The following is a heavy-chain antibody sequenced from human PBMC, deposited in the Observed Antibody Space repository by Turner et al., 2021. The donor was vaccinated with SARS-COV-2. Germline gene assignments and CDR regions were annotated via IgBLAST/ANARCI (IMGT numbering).Heavy chain of an antibody. CDR2: INHSGST. V-gene: IGHV4-34*01. CDR1: GGSFSGYY. J-gene: IGHJ5*02. CDR3: ARGPRVVAPTTWFDP. D-gene: IGHD2-15*01. Sequence: QVQLQQWGAGLFKPSETLSLTCAVYGGSFSGYYWSWIRQPPGKGLEWIGEINHSGSTNYNPSLKSRVTISVDTSKNQFSLKLSSVTAADMAVYYCARGPRVVAPTTWFDPWGQGTLVTVSS.